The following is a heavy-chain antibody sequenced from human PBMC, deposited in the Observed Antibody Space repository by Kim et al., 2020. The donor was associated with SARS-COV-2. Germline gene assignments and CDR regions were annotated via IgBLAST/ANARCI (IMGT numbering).Heavy chain of an antibody. Sequence: GGSLRLSCAASGFTFSDYYMSWIRQAPGKGLEWVSYISSSGSTIYYADSVKGRFTISRDNAKNSLYLQMNSLRAEDTAVYYCARDRVDLFLDVWGSYRYPHGMDVWGQGTTVTVSS. J-gene: IGHJ6*02. D-gene: IGHD3-16*02. CDR1: GFTFSDYY. V-gene: IGHV3-11*04. CDR3: ARDRVDLFLDVWGSYRYPHGMDV. CDR2: ISSSGSTI.